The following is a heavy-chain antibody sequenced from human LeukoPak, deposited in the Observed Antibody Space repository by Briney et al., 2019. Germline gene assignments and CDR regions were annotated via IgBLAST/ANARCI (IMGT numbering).Heavy chain of an antibody. CDR2: FYNSGSS. Sequence: SPSETLSLTCTVSGGSISDYYRGWIRQPPGKGLEWIGYFYNSGSSTYNPSLKSRVTISVDTSKEQFSLKVNSVTAADTAVYYCTRGAGWLIDYWGQGILVTVSS. CDR1: GGSISDYY. D-gene: IGHD3-16*01. V-gene: IGHV4-59*01. CDR3: TRGAGWLIDY. J-gene: IGHJ4*02.